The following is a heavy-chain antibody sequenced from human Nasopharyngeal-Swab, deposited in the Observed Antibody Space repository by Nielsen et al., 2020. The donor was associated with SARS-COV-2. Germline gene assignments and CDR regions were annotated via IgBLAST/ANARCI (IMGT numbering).Heavy chain of an antibody. Sequence: WIRQPPGKGLEWVSSVSGRDSTYYADSVKGRFTISRDISKNTLYLQMNGLRAEDTAVYYCAKDRNSAYYYYMDVWGKGTTVTVSS. V-gene: IGHV3-23*01. D-gene: IGHD1-26*01. CDR2: VSGRDST. CDR3: AKDRNSAYYYYMDV. J-gene: IGHJ6*03.